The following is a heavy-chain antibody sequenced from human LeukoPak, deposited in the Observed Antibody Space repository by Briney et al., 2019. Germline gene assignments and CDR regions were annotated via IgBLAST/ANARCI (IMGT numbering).Heavy chain of an antibody. Sequence: PGGSLRLSCAASGFTFSSYSMNWVRQASGKGLEWVAVISYDGSSKNYADSVKGRFTISRDSSKNTLYLQMNSLRAEDTAVYYCARGSMVRGDVQPLDYWGQGTLVSVSS. J-gene: IGHJ4*02. D-gene: IGHD3-10*01. CDR2: ISYDGSSK. CDR1: GFTFSSYS. V-gene: IGHV3-30*03. CDR3: ARGSMVRGDVQPLDY.